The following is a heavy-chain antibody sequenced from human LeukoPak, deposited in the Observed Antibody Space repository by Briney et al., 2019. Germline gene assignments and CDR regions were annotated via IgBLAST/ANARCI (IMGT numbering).Heavy chain of an antibody. CDR3: AKDISDNDSSIS. D-gene: IGHD3-22*01. J-gene: IGHJ1*01. Sequence: PGRSLRLSCAASGFTFDDYAMHWVRQAPGKGLEWVSGISWNSGSIGYADSVKGRFTISRDNAKNSLYLQMNSLRAEDTALYYCAKDISDNDSSISWGQGTLVTVSS. V-gene: IGHV3-9*01. CDR2: ISWNSGSI. CDR1: GFTFDDYA.